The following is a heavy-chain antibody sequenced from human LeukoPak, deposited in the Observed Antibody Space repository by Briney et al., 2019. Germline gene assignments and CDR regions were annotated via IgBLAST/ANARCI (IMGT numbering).Heavy chain of an antibody. CDR1: GFTFSNTF. Sequence: GGSLRLSCATSGFTFSNTFLNWVRQAPGKGLQYVSSIDTVDYTYYADSVKGRFTISRDNAKNSLYLQINSLRAEDTAVYYCATESSGALDFWGQGTLVTVSS. V-gene: IGHV3-69-1*01. CDR2: IDTVDYT. J-gene: IGHJ4*02. CDR3: ATESSGALDF. D-gene: IGHD1-26*01.